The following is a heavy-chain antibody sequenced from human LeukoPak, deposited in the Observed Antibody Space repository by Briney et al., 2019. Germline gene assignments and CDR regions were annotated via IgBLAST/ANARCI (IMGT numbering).Heavy chain of an antibody. CDR1: GFTFSGYA. Sequence: QPGGSRRLSCAVSGFTFSGYAMSWVRQAPGKGLEWVSTISGSGDYTYYADSVKGRFSISRDNSKNTLHLQMNSLRAEDTAVYYCAKELCDYWGQGTLVTVSS. CDR2: ISGSGDYT. J-gene: IGHJ4*02. CDR3: AKELCDY. V-gene: IGHV3-23*01.